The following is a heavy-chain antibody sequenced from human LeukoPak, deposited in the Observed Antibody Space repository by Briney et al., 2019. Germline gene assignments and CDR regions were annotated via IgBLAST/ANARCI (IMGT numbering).Heavy chain of an antibody. CDR2: IIPIVNMV. V-gene: IGHV1-69*04. CDR1: GDVFSTYV. CDR3: ARRIGERFSAHEYFDS. D-gene: IGHD5-12*01. Sequence: SVKVSCKASGDVFSTYVFTWVRQAPGQGLEWMGRIIPIVNMVDYAEEFQGRVSITADKYTSTAYMEVSGLRSEDTAVYYCARRIGERFSAHEYFDSWGQGTQVTVSS. J-gene: IGHJ4*02.